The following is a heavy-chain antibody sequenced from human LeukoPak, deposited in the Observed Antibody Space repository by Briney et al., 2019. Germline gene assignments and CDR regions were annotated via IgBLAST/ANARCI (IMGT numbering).Heavy chain of an antibody. V-gene: IGHV3-53*01. D-gene: IGHD2-15*01. CDR1: GFTVSSNY. Sequence: GGSLRLSCAASGFTVSSNYMSWFRQAPGKGLEWVSAIYSGGITYYADSVKGRFTISRDNSKNTLYLEMNSLRAEDTAVYYCARAYCSGGSCYGYYYYYYGMDVWGQGTTVTVSS. CDR3: ARAYCSGGSCYGYYYYYYGMDV. CDR2: IYSGGIT. J-gene: IGHJ6*02.